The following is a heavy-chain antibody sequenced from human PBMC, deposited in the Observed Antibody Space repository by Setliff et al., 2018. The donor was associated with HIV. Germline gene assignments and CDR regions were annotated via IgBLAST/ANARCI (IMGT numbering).Heavy chain of an antibody. D-gene: IGHD3-22*01. CDR2: SIPLFGTT. CDR3: ARGAYYYDSSGYYPLYFDY. V-gene: IGHV1-69*05. CDR1: GDTFNDCA. Sequence: SVKVSCKASGDTFNDCAVTWVRQAPGQGLEWMGGSIPLFGTTNYAQKFQGRVTLTTDELMKTAYMELSSLRSEDTAVYYCARGAYYYDSSGYYPLYFDYWGQGTLVTVSS. J-gene: IGHJ4*02.